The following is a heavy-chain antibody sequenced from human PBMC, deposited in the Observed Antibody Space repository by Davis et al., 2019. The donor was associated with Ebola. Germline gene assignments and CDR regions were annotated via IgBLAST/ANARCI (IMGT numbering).Heavy chain of an antibody. J-gene: IGHJ4*02. CDR1: GFTFSRYS. CDR2: ISSRSSYI. CDR3: ARAPLGHYDFWSGYYKGGYFDY. V-gene: IGHV3-21*01. Sequence: PGGSLRLSCAASGFTFSRYSMNWVRQAPGKGLEWVSSISSRSSYIYYADSVKGRFTISRDNAKNSLYLQMNSLRAEDTAVYYCARAPLGHYDFWSGYYKGGYFDYWGQGTLVTVSS. D-gene: IGHD3-3*01.